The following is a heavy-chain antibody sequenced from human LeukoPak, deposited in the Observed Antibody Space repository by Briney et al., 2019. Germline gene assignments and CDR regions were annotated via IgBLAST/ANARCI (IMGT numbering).Heavy chain of an antibody. CDR1: GGTFSSYA. D-gene: IGHD2-2*01. CDR3: ARGPKVVRDYYYYMDV. J-gene: IGHJ6*03. Sequence: GASVNVSCKASGGTFSSYAISWVRQAPGQGLEWMGGIIPIFGTANYAQKFQGRVTITADESTSTAYMELSSLRSEDTAVYYCARGPKVVRDYYYYMDVWGKGTTVTVSS. V-gene: IGHV1-69*13. CDR2: IIPIFGTA.